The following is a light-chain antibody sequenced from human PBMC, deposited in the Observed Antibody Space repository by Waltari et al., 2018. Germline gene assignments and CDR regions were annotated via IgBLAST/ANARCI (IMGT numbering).Light chain of an antibody. J-gene: IGLJ2*01. CDR3: SSYTNSDSLGV. CDR1: RSHIGWYNL. V-gene: IGLV2-14*03. Sequence: QSALTQPASVPGSPGQSITLPCTGHRSHIGWYNLVSWYQHHPGKAPKLMIFDVNKRPSGVSNRFSGSKSGNTASLTISGLQAEDEADYYCSSYTNSDSLGVFGGGTKLTVV. CDR2: DVN.